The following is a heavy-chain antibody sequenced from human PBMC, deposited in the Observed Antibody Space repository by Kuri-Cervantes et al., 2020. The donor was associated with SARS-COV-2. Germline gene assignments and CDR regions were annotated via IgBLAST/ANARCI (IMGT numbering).Heavy chain of an antibody. CDR1: GGSISSSSYY. CDR2: IYYSGST. V-gene: IGHV4-39*02. D-gene: IGHD3-10*01. CDR3: ARDPYRGESTFDY. J-gene: IGHJ4*02. Sequence: ESLKISCTVSGGSISSSSYYWGWIRQPPGKGLEWIGSIYYSGSTYYNPSLKSRVTISVDTSKNQFSLKLSSVTAADTAVYYCARDPYRGESTFDYWGQGTLVTVSS.